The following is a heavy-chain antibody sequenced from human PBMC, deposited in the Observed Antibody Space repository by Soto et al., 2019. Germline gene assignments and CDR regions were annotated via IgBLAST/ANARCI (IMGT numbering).Heavy chain of an antibody. J-gene: IGHJ4*02. CDR2: VHRSGST. V-gene: IGHV4-4*02. CDR1: GGSISSGNW. CDR3: ARLDNSDWSKGYYFDY. D-gene: IGHD6-19*01. Sequence: SETQSLTCAVSGGSISSGNWWSWVRQPPGKGLDWIGEVHRSGSTNYNPSLKSRVTISVDESKSQFSLKLSTVTAADTAVYYCARLDNSDWSKGYYFDYWGQGTLVTVSS.